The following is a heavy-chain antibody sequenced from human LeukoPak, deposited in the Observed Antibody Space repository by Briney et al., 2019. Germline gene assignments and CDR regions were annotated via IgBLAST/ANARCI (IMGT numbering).Heavy chain of an antibody. J-gene: IGHJ3*02. Sequence: PGGSLRLSCAGSGFTFSRYAMSWVRQAPGKGLEWVSAISGSGGSTDYPDSVKGRFTISRDNFKNTLYLQMNSLRAEDTAVYYCAKDSGRTVDAFDIWGQGTMVTVSS. D-gene: IGHD3-10*01. CDR1: GFTFSRYA. CDR2: ISGSGGST. CDR3: AKDSGRTVDAFDI. V-gene: IGHV3-23*01.